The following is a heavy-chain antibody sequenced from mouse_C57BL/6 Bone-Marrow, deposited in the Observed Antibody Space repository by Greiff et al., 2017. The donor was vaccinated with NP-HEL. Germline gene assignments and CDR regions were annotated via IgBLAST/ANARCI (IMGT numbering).Heavy chain of an antibody. Sequence: VKLQESGAELARPGASVKMSCKASGYTFTSYTMHWVKQRPGQGLEWIGYINPSSGYTKYNQKFKDKATLTADKSSSTAYMQLSSLTSEDSAVYYCARYYGSSPYYFDYWGQGTTLTVSS. D-gene: IGHD1-1*01. CDR3: ARYYGSSPYYFDY. CDR1: GYTFTSYT. V-gene: IGHV1-4*01. J-gene: IGHJ2*01. CDR2: INPSSGYT.